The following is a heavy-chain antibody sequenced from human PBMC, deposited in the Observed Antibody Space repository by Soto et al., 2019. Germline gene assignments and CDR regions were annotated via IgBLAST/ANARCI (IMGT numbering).Heavy chain of an antibody. D-gene: IGHD2-15*01. V-gene: IGHV3-33*01. CDR1: GFTFSSYG. J-gene: IGHJ3*02. Sequence: GGSLRLSCAASGFTFSSYGMHWVRQAPGKGLEWVAVIWYDGSNKYYADSVKGRFTISRDNSKNTLYLQMNSLRAEDTAVYYCARVCSGGSCYSSNDAFDIWGQGTMVTVSS. CDR3: ARVCSGGSCYSSNDAFDI. CDR2: IWYDGSNK.